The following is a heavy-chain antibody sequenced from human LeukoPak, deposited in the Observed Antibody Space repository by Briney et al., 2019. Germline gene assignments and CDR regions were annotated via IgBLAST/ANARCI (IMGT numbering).Heavy chain of an antibody. CDR3: ARSYSSSGYYYYGMDL. CDR1: GGSISTYY. Sequence: SETLSLTCTVSGGSISTYYWSWIRQPPGKGLEWIGYIYYSGNTIYNSSLKSRVTISVDKSKNQFSLKLSSATAADTAVYYCARSYSSSGYYYYGMDLWGQGTTVTVSS. D-gene: IGHD6-6*01. V-gene: IGHV4-59*01. CDR2: IYYSGNT. J-gene: IGHJ6*02.